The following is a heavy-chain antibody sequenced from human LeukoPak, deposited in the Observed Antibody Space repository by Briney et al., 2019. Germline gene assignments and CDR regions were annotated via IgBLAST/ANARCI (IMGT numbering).Heavy chain of an antibody. CDR2: IYYSGST. D-gene: IGHD5-18*01. CDR3: ARGGARLYSYGYVFGY. V-gene: IGHV4-31*03. Sequence: SETLSLTCTVSGGSISSGGYYWSWIRPHPGKGLEWIGYIYYSGSTYYNPSLKSRVTISVDTSKNQFYLKLSSVTAADTAVYYCARGGARLYSYGYVFGYWGQGTLVTVSS. CDR1: GGSISSGGYY. J-gene: IGHJ4*02.